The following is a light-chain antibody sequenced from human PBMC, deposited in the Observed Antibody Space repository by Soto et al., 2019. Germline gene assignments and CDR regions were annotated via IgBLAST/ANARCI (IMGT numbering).Light chain of an antibody. CDR2: KAS. V-gene: IGKV1-5*03. J-gene: IGKJ1*01. CDR3: QQYNSYQT. CDR1: QSISTW. Sequence: DIHMTHSPSTLSVSVGDRVTITCRASQSISTWLAWYQQKPGKAPKLLIYKASSLDSGVPSRFSGSGSGTEFTLTISSLQPDDFATYYCQQYNSYQTFGQGTKVDIK.